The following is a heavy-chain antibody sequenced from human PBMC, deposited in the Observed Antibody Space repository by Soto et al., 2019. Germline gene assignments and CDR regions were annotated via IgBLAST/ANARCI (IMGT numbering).Heavy chain of an antibody. D-gene: IGHD6-13*01. CDR3: ARIAASGRGWDV. V-gene: IGHV3-7*01. CDR1: GFTFSSYW. CDR2: IKQDGSEE. Sequence: LSCVDSGFTFSSYWMSWVRQAPVKGLEWVGNIKQDGSEENXVDSVKGRFTISRDNAKNSMYLQMNSLRAEDTAVYYCARIAASGRGWDVWGQGTTVVVSS. J-gene: IGHJ6*02.